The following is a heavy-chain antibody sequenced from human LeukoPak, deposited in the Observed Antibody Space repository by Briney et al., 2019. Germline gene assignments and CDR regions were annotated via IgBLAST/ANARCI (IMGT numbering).Heavy chain of an antibody. V-gene: IGHV4-34*01. CDR3: ARNRAAARAPFDY. D-gene: IGHD2-2*01. J-gene: IGHJ4*02. CDR2: INHSGST. Sequence: SETLSLTCAVYGGSFSGYYWSWIRQPPGKGLEWFGEINHSGSTNYNPSLKSRVTISVDTSKNQFSLKLSSVTAADTAVYYCARNRAAARAPFDYWGQGTLVTVSS. CDR1: GGSFSGYY.